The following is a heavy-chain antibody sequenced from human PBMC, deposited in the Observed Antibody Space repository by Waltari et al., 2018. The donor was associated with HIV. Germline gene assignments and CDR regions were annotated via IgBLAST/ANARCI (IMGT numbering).Heavy chain of an antibody. Sequence: QVQLVQSGAEVKKPGPSVKVSCKASGGTFSNYAIYWVRQAPGQGLEWMGVFIPMFGTTDYAQKLQGRLTITADESTVTAYIDLSSLRSEDTAIYYCAGSKGWETSPYFDYWGQGTLVTVSS. CDR2: FIPMFGTT. D-gene: IGHD1-26*01. CDR3: AGSKGWETSPYFDY. V-gene: IGHV1-69*01. J-gene: IGHJ4*02. CDR1: GGTFSNYA.